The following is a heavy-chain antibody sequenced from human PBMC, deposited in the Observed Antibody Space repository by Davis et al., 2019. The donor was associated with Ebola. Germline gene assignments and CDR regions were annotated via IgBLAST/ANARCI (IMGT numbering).Heavy chain of an antibody. V-gene: IGHV3-30*03. CDR1: GFTFSSYG. J-gene: IGHJ5*02. Sequence: PGGSLRLSCAASGFTFSSYGMHWVRQAPGKGLEWVAVISYDGSNKYYADSVKGRFTISRDNSKNTLYLQMNSLRAEDTAVYYCAREPDCSGGSCYWFDPWGQGTLVTVSS. D-gene: IGHD2-15*01. CDR3: AREPDCSGGSCYWFDP. CDR2: ISYDGSNK.